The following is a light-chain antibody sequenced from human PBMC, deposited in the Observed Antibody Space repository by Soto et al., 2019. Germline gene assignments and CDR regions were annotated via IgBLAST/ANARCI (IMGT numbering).Light chain of an antibody. Sequence: QSVLTQPPSASGTPGQGVTISCSGSNSNIGSNSVDWYQQLPGTAPKLLIYTNNQRPSGVPDRFSVSKSGTSASLAISGLQSEDEAAYYCAAWDDSLNGRVFGGGTKLTVL. J-gene: IGLJ2*01. CDR3: AAWDDSLNGRV. CDR1: NSNIGSNS. CDR2: TNN. V-gene: IGLV1-44*01.